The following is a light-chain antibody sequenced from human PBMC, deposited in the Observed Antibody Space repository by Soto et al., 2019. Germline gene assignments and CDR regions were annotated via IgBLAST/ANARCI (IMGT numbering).Light chain of an antibody. J-gene: IGKJ1*01. CDR3: QQYYSPPWP. Sequence: DLVITHASESLAVSLCERATSNCKSSESVFSNSNNKKYLAWYQQKPGQPPKLLIHWASIRESGVPDRFSGSGSGTDFTLTINSLQAEDVAVYYCQQYYSPPWPFGQGTKVDI. CDR1: ESVFSNSNNKKY. CDR2: WAS. V-gene: IGKV4-1*01.